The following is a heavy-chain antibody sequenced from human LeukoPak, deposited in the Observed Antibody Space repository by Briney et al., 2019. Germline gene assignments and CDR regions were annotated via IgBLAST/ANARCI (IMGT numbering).Heavy chain of an antibody. V-gene: IGHV3-74*01. D-gene: IGHD3-10*01. CDR1: GFTFSSYW. J-gene: IGHJ4*02. CDR2: INSDGSST. CDR3: AKASGASRPYYFDY. Sequence: GGSLRLSCAASGFTFSSYWLHWVRQAPGKGLVWVSRINSDGSSTSYADSVKGRFTISRDNAKNTLYLQMNSLRAEDTAVYYCAKASGASRPYYFDYWGQGTLVTVSS.